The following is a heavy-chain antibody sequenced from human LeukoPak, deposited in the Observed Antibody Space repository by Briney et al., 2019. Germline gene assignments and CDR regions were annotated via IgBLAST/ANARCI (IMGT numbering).Heavy chain of an antibody. J-gene: IGHJ4*02. CDR1: GFTFSSYA. Sequence: GGSLRLSCAASGFTFSSYAMSWVRQAPGKGLEWVSAISGSGGSTYYADSVKGRFTISRDNSKNTLYLQMNSLRAEDTAVYYCARGRHSYYYDSSGYYYNYWGQGTLVTVSS. D-gene: IGHD3-22*01. CDR3: ARGRHSYYYDSSGYYYNY. CDR2: ISGSGGST. V-gene: IGHV3-23*01.